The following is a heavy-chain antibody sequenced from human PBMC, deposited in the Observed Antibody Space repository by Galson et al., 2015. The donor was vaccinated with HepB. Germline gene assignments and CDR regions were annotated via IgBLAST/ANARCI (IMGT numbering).Heavy chain of an antibody. CDR1: GFAFSSYG. Sequence: SLRLSCAASGFAFSSYGMHWVRQAPGKGLEWVAVIWYDGGNKYYADSVKGRFTISRDNSKNTPYLQMNSLRAGDTAVYYCARQYYYDSSGHYDPFDYWGQGTLVTVSS. D-gene: IGHD3-22*01. CDR2: IWYDGGNK. J-gene: IGHJ4*02. V-gene: IGHV3-33*08. CDR3: ARQYYYDSSGHYDPFDY.